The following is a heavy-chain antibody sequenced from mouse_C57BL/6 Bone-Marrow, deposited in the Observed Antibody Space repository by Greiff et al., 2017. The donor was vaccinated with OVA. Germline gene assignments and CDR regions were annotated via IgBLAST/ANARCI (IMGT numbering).Heavy chain of an antibody. J-gene: IGHJ2*01. Sequence: EVMLVESGPVLVKPGASVKMSCKASGYTFTDYYMNWVKQSHGKSLEWIGVINPYNGGTSYNQKFKGKATLTVDKSSSTAYMELNSLTSEDSAVYYCARGNPDYWGQGTTLTVSS. D-gene: IGHD2-1*01. CDR1: GYTFTDYY. V-gene: IGHV1-19*01. CDR3: ARGNPDY. CDR2: INPYNGGT.